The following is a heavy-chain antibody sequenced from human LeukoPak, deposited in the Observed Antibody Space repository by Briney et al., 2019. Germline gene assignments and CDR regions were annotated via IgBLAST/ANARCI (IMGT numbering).Heavy chain of an antibody. Sequence: GGSLRLSCAVSGFTFSSYAMSWVRQTPGVGLEWVANIKQDGSEKDYVDSVKGRFTISRDNAKNSLYLQMNSLRVEDTAVYYCGRHGGAFEMWGQGTMVTVSS. CDR2: IKQDGSEK. V-gene: IGHV3-7*01. CDR1: GFTFSSYA. CDR3: GRHGGAFEM. J-gene: IGHJ3*02.